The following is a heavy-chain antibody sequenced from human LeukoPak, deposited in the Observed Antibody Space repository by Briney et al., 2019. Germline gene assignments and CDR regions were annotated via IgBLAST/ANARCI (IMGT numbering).Heavy chain of an antibody. D-gene: IGHD3-10*01. CDR2: IYTSEST. J-gene: IGHJ4*02. V-gene: IGHV4-61*02. CDR1: GGSISSSNYY. Sequence: SQTLSLTCSVSGGSISSSNYYWSWIRQPAGKGLEWIGRIYTSESTNYNPSLKSRVTISVDTSRNQFSPKLSSVTAADTAVYYCARGFWFGDETPPYFDYWGQGILVTVSS. CDR3: ARGFWFGDETPPYFDY.